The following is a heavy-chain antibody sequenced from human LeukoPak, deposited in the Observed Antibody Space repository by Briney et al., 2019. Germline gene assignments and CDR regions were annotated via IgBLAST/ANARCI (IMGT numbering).Heavy chain of an antibody. CDR1: GFTFTNFW. CDR2: INEDESVK. Sequence: GGSLRLSCAASGFTFTNFWMIWVRQAPGKGLQWVANINEDESVKYYVGSVEGRFTISRDNAKNSVYLQMNSLRGEDTGVYYCASSNYSSSSSWGQGTLVTVSS. CDR3: ASSNYSSSSS. V-gene: IGHV3-7*01. D-gene: IGHD4-11*01. J-gene: IGHJ5*02.